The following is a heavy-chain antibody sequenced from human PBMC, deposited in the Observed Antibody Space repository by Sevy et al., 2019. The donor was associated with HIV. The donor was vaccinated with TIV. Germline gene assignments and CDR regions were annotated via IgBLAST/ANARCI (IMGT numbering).Heavy chain of an antibody. Sequence: GGSLRLSCAASGFTFSSYWMHWVRQAPGKGLVWVSRINSDGSSTSYADSVKGRFTISRDNAKNTLYLQMNSLRAEDTAVYYCAREHSTVTRSIYHGMDVWGQGTTVTVSS. CDR1: GFTFSSYW. D-gene: IGHD4-17*01. CDR3: AREHSTVTRSIYHGMDV. CDR2: INSDGSST. J-gene: IGHJ6*02. V-gene: IGHV3-74*01.